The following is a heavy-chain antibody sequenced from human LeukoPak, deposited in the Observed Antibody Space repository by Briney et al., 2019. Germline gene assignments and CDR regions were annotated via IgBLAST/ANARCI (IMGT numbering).Heavy chain of an antibody. J-gene: IGHJ4*02. D-gene: IGHD3-3*01. CDR3: ARAPYYDFPPCDY. CDR2: IRYDGSNQ. V-gene: IGHV3-30*02. CDR1: GFTFSTYG. Sequence: GGSLRLSCAASGFTFSTYGMHWVRQAPGKGLEWVAFIRYDGSNQYYADSVKGRFTISRDNSKNTLYLQMNSLRAEDTAVYYCARAPYYDFPPCDYWGQGTLVTVSS.